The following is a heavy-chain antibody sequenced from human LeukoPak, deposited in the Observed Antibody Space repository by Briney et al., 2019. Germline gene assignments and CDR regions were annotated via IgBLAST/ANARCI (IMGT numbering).Heavy chain of an antibody. CDR3: ARDPSSRSTDDY. V-gene: IGHV4-4*07. CDR1: GGSISSYY. Sequence: PSETLSLTCTVSGGSISSYYWSWIRQPAGKGLEWIGRIYTSGSTNYNPSLKSRVPMSVDTSKNQFSLKLSSVPAADTAVYYCARDPSSRSTDDYWGQGTLVTVSS. J-gene: IGHJ4*02. D-gene: IGHD6-13*01. CDR2: IYTSGST.